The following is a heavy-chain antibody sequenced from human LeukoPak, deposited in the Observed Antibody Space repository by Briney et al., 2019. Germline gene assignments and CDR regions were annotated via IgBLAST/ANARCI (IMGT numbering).Heavy chain of an antibody. J-gene: IGHJ6*03. D-gene: IGHD6-13*01. V-gene: IGHV3-20*04. Sequence: GGSLRLSCAASGFTFDDYGMSWVRQAPGKGLEWVSGINWNGGSTGYADSVKGRFTISRDNAKNSLYLQMNGLRAEDTALYYCARGLLSSSWYVVHYYMDVWGKGTTVTVSS. CDR1: GFTFDDYG. CDR2: INWNGGST. CDR3: ARGLLSSSWYVVHYYMDV.